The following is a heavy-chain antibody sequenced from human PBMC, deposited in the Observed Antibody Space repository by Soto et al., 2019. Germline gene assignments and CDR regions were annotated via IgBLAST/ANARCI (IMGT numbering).Heavy chain of an antibody. CDR1: GFTFSSYA. CDR2: ISYDGSNK. J-gene: IGHJ6*02. V-gene: IGHV3-30-3*01. Sequence: PGGSLRLSCAASGFTFSSYAMHWVRQAPGKGLEWVAVISYDGSNKYYADSVKGRFTISRDNSKNTLYLQMNSLRAEDTAVYYCARARDLTGSYYYYGMDVWGQGTTVTVSS. CDR3: ARARDLTGSYYYYGMDV. D-gene: IGHD3-9*01.